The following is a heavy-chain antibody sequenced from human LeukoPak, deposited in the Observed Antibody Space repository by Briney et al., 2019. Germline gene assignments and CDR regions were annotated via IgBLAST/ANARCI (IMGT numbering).Heavy chain of an antibody. Sequence: EGSLRLSCVASGFSFSYGMHWVRQAPGKGLEWLTFIHYDESNEYYADSVKGRFTISRDNSRNTLYLQMHSLRAEDTAVYFCAKAESSSSGYYYYMDVWGKGTMVTVSS. CDR2: IHYDESNE. CDR1: GFSFSYG. V-gene: IGHV3-30*02. CDR3: AKAESSSSGYYYYMDV. D-gene: IGHD6-6*01. J-gene: IGHJ6*03.